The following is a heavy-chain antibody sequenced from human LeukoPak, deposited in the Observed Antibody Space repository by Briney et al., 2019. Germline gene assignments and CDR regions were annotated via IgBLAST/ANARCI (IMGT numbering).Heavy chain of an antibody. CDR2: IDQDGSEK. D-gene: IGHD2-2*02. CDR3: TRGHYSMDV. J-gene: IGHJ6*02. V-gene: IGHV3-7*03. Sequence: GGSLRLSCAASGFILSNSWMTWVRQTPKKGLERVANIDQDGSEKNSVDSVKGRFTISRDNAKNSLYLQMNSPRAEDTAVYYCTRGHYSMDVWGQGTTVTVSS. CDR1: GFILSNSW.